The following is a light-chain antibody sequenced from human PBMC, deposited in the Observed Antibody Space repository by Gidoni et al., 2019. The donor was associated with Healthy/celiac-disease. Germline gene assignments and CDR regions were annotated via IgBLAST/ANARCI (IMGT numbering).Light chain of an antibody. V-gene: IGLV2-14*01. CDR2: EVS. Sequence: QSALTQPASVSGSPGQSITISCTGTSSDVASYNSVSRYQHQPGKAPKLMIYEVSHRPSGVSTRFSGSKSGNTASLTISGLQAEDEADYYCSSYTSSSTLVFGGGTKLTVL. CDR1: SSDVASYNS. J-gene: IGLJ2*01. CDR3: SSYTSSSTLV.